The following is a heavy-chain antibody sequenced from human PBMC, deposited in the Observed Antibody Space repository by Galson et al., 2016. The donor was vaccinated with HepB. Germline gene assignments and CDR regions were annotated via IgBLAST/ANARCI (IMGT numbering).Heavy chain of an antibody. Sequence: SLRLSCAASGFTLSTYSMNWFRQAPGKGLEWVSYMSSSGTSVYYTDSVKGRFTISRDNAKNSLYLQMNSLRDEDTAVYYCARVDEGYYYLIDYWGQGTLVTVSS. CDR1: GFTLSTYS. J-gene: IGHJ4*02. CDR2: MSSSGTSV. CDR3: ARVDEGYYYLIDY. D-gene: IGHD3-22*01. V-gene: IGHV3-48*02.